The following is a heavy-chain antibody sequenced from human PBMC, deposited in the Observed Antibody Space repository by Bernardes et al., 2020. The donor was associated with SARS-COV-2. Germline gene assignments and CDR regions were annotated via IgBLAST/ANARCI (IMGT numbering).Heavy chain of an antibody. CDR3: ARGDDYRGHSFDY. D-gene: IGHD4-17*01. CDR2: IYHSGST. CDR1: GDSISSGAFS. J-gene: IGHJ4*02. Sequence: SETLSLTCTVSGDSISSGAFSWSWIRQPPGKGLEWIGYIYHSGSTFYNPSLKSRVTMSLDRSKNQFSLKLSSVTAADTAVYYCARGDDYRGHSFDYWGQGTTVTVSS. V-gene: IGHV4-30-2*01.